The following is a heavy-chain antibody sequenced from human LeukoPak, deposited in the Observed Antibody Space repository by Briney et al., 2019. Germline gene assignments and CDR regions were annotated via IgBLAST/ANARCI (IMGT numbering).Heavy chain of an antibody. V-gene: IGHV1-69*05. Sequence: SVKVSCKASGGTFSSYAISWVRQAPGQGLEWMGGIIPIFGTANYAQKFQGRVTITTDESTSTVYMELSSLRSDDTAVYYCARDYGIPIIVQADYWGQGTLVTVSS. CDR2: IIPIFGTA. CDR1: GGTFSSYA. CDR3: ARDYGIPIIVQADY. D-gene: IGHD3-9*01. J-gene: IGHJ4*02.